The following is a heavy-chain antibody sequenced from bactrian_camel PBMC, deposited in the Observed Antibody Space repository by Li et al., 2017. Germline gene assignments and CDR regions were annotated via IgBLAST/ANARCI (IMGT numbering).Heavy chain of an antibody. D-gene: IGHD2*01. J-gene: IGHJ4*01. CDR2: ILSGAYGT. CDR1: GFSFNIHA. CDR3: AQDAACGGSGCYTPQY. Sequence: VQLVESGGGLVQPGGSLRLSCAASGFSFNIHAMSWVRQAPGKGLEWVSGILSGAYGTYYADSVKGRFTISRDNAKNTLYLQLNSLKTEDTALYYCAQDAACGGSGCYTPQYWGQGTQVTVS. V-gene: IGHV3S31*01.